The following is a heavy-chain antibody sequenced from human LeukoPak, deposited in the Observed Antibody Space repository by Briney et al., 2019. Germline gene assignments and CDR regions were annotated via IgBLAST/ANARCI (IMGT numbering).Heavy chain of an antibody. D-gene: IGHD6-13*01. V-gene: IGHV4-4*07. J-gene: IGHJ4*02. Sequence: SETLSLTCTVSGDSISSYSWSWIRQPAGKGLEWIGRLYSTVSANYNPSLKSRVTVSIDTSRNQFSLGLTSVTAADTAVYYCARERQQMGFDSWGQGTLVTVSS. CDR3: ARERQQMGFDS. CDR2: LYSTVSA. CDR1: GDSISSYS.